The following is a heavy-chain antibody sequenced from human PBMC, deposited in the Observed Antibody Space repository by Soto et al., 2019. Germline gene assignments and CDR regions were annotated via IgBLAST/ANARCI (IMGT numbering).Heavy chain of an antibody. V-gene: IGHV3-21*02. Sequence: EVQLVESGGGLVAPGGSLRLSCVASGFTLTTYTMNWVRQAPGTGLEWVSSINGRSNYKYYSDSVKGRFTISRDNTQNSLFLQMSRLGPEDTATYYCARGGGNQLGDCYDNWGQGTLVTVSS. CDR3: ARGGGNQLGDCYDN. CDR2: INGRSNYK. J-gene: IGHJ4*02. CDR1: GFTLTTYT. D-gene: IGHD2-21*02.